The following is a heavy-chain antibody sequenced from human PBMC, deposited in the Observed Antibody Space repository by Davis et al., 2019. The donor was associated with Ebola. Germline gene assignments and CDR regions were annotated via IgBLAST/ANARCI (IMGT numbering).Heavy chain of an antibody. J-gene: IGHJ6*02. CDR2: INPSGGST. Sequence: ASVKVSCKASGYTFTSYYMHWVRQAPGQGLEWMGIINPSGGSTSYAQKFQGRVTMTRDTSTSTVYMELSSLRSEDTAVYYCARVLRGCSSTSCYSWGYYYYYYGMDVWGQGTTVTVSS. D-gene: IGHD2-2*02. CDR3: ARVLRGCSSTSCYSWGYYYYYYGMDV. CDR1: GYTFTSYY. V-gene: IGHV1-46*01.